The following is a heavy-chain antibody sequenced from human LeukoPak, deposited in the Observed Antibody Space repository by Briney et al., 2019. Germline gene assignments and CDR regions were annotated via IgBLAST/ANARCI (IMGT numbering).Heavy chain of an antibody. V-gene: IGHV4-4*07. D-gene: IGHD4-17*01. CDR3: ARDTRRYGDYYFDY. CDR1: GGSISSYY. CDR2: IYTSGST. Sequence: SETLSLTCTVSGGSISSYYWSWIRQPAGKGLEWIGRIYTSGSTNYNPSLKSRVTMSVDTSKNQFSLKLSSVTAADTAVYYCARDTRRYGDYYFDYRGQGTLVTVSS. J-gene: IGHJ4*02.